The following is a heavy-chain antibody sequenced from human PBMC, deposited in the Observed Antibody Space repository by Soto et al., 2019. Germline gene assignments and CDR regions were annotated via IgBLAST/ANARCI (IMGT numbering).Heavy chain of an antibody. J-gene: IGHJ4*02. CDR3: AHVVDCSSTGCYFDY. CDR2: IYWDDDK. V-gene: IGHV2-5*02. Sequence: QITLKESGPTLVKPTQTLTLTCTFSGFSLSTSGVGVGWIRQPPGKALEWLALIYWDDDKRYSPSLKSRLTITKDTSKNPVVLTMTNMDPVDTATYYCAHVVDCSSTGCYFDYWGQGTLVTVSS. D-gene: IGHD2-2*01. CDR1: GFSLSTSGVG.